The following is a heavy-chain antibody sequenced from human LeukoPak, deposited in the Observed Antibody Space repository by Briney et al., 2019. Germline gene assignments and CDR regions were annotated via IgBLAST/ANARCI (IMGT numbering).Heavy chain of an antibody. CDR1: GGSISSSSYY. J-gene: IGHJ4*02. V-gene: IGHV4-39*07. CDR2: IYYSGST. D-gene: IGHD6-6*01. CDR3: ARTRAARPEVIDY. Sequence: SETLSLTCTVSGGSISSSSYYWGWIRQPPGKGLEWIGSIYYSGSTYYNPSLKSRVTIPVDTSKNQFSLKLSSVTAADTAVYYCARTRAARPEVIDYWGQGTLVTVSS.